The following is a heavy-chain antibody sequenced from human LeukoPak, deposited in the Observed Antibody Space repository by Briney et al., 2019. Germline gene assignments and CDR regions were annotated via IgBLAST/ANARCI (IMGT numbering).Heavy chain of an antibody. CDR3: ARDGAMVRGVIIEGNWFDP. CDR1: GGSISSYY. CDR2: IYTSGST. J-gene: IGHJ5*02. V-gene: IGHV4-4*07. D-gene: IGHD3-10*01. Sequence: SETLSLTSTVSGGSISSYYWSWIRQPAGKGLEWIGRIYTSGSTNYNPSLKSRVTMSVDTSKNQFSLKLSSVTAADTAVYYCARDGAMVRGVIIEGNWFDPWGQGTLVTVSS.